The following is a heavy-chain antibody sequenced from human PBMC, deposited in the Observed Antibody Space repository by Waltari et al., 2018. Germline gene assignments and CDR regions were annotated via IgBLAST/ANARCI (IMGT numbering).Heavy chain of an antibody. J-gene: IGHJ4*02. CDR1: GFTFSDHY. V-gene: IGHV3-72*01. CDR3: HLWFGEWGVNY. D-gene: IGHD3-10*01. Sequence: EVQLVESGGGLVQPGGSLRLSCAASGFTFSDHYMDWVRQAPGKGREWVGRTRNKANSYTTEYAASVKGRFTISRDDSKNSLYLQMNSLKTEDTAVYYCHLWFGEWGVNYWGQGTLVTVSS. CDR2: TRNKANSYTT.